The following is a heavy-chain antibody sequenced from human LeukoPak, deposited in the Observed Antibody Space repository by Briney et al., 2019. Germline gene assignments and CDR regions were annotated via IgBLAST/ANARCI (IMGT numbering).Heavy chain of an antibody. D-gene: IGHD2-8*01. CDR2: INPNSGNT. Sequence: GASVKVSCKASGYTFTGYYMHWVRQAPGQGLEWMGWINPNSGNTGYAQKFQGSVTMTRNTSISTAYMELSSLRSEDTAVYYCARVAGVHSGCIRYWGQGTLVTVSS. CDR3: ARVAGVHSGCIRY. CDR1: GYTFTGYY. J-gene: IGHJ4*02. V-gene: IGHV1-8*02.